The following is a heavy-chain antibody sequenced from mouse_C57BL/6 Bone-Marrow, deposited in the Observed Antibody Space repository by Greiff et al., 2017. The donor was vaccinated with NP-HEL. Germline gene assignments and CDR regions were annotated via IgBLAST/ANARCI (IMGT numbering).Heavy chain of an antibody. J-gene: IGHJ3*01. Sequence: QVQLQQPGAELVKPGASVKLSCKASGYTFTSYWMHWVKQRPGRGLEWIGRIDPNSGGTKYNEKFKSKATLTVDKPSSTACMQLSSLTSEDSAVYYSARAIYYDYPAWFAYWGQGTLVTVSA. CDR1: GYTFTSYW. CDR3: ARAIYYDYPAWFAY. V-gene: IGHV1-72*01. D-gene: IGHD2-4*01. CDR2: IDPNSGGT.